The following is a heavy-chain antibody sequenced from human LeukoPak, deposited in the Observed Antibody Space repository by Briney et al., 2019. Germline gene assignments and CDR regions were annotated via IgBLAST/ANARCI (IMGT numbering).Heavy chain of an antibody. J-gene: IGHJ4*02. Sequence: GGSLRLSCAASGFAFSTYAMTWVRQAPGKGLEWVSLISGTGGSTYYADSVKGRFTISRDNSKNTLYLQMNSLRAEDTAVYYCAKDHDSSSWYIFDYWGQGTLVTVSS. V-gene: IGHV3-23*01. D-gene: IGHD6-13*01. CDR2: ISGTGGST. CDR1: GFAFSTYA. CDR3: AKDHDSSSWYIFDY.